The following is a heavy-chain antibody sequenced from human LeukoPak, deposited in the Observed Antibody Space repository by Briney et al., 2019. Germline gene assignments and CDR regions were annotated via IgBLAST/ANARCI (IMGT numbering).Heavy chain of an antibody. CDR1: GFTFSTYG. CDR3: AKDSLAGYLRGYFDD. Sequence: GGSLRLSCAASGFTFSTYGMHWVRQAPGRGLEWVAVISYDGTNKYYTDSVKGRFTISRDNSKNTLYLQMNSLRPEDTAVLYCAKDSLAGYLRGYFDDWGQGTQVTVSS. J-gene: IGHJ4*02. CDR2: ISYDGTNK. D-gene: IGHD3-9*01. V-gene: IGHV3-30*18.